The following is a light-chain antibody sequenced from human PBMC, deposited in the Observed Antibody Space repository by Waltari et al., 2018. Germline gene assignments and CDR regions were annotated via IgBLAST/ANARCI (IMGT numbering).Light chain of an antibody. CDR3: NSYAGSKHYV. J-gene: IGLJ1*01. CDR2: DVN. V-gene: IGLV2-8*01. Sequence: QSALTQPPSASGSPGQSVTISCTGTSSDVGGYDYVSWYQHHPGKAPKLMIYDVNKRPSGVPDRFSGSKSGNTASLTVSGLQAEDEADYFCNSYAGSKHYVFGTGTKVTVL. CDR1: SSDVGGYDY.